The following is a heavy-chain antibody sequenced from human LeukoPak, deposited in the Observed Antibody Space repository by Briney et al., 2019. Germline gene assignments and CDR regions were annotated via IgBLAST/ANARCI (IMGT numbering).Heavy chain of an antibody. Sequence: SVKVSCKASGGTFSSYAISWVRQAPGQGLEWMGGIIPIFGTANYAQKFQGRVTITTDESTSTAYMELSSLRSEDTAVYYCAKDSGQWGPGDYWGQGTLVTVSS. D-gene: IGHD1-26*01. V-gene: IGHV1-69*05. CDR3: AKDSGQWGPGDY. CDR2: IIPIFGTA. CDR1: GGTFSSYA. J-gene: IGHJ4*02.